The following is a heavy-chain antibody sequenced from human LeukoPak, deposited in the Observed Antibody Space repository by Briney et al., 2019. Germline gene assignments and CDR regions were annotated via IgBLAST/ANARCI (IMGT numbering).Heavy chain of an antibody. J-gene: IGHJ3*02. CDR1: GFTFSDYY. CDR3: ARDQYYYGSGSYVPDAFDI. D-gene: IGHD3-10*01. V-gene: IGHV3-11*04. CDR2: ISSSGSTI. Sequence: GGSLRLSCAASGFTFSDYYMSWIRQAPGKGLEWVSYISSSGSTIYYADSVKGRFTISRDNAKNSLYLQMNSLRAEDTAVYYCARDQYYYGSGSYVPDAFDIWGQGTMVTVSS.